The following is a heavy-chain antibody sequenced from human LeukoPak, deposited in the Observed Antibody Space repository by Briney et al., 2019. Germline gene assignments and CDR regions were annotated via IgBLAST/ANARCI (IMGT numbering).Heavy chain of an antibody. V-gene: IGHV3-30*02. CDR2: IRYDGSNK. Sequence: GSLRLSCAASGFTFSSYGMHWVRQAPGKGLEWVAFIRYDGSNKYYADSVKGRFTISRDNSKNTLYLQMNSLRAEDTAVYFCAKDHIHNDCWSGYSGYWGQGTLVTVSS. J-gene: IGHJ4*02. CDR3: AKDHIHNDCWSGYSGY. D-gene: IGHD3-3*01. CDR1: GFTFSSYG.